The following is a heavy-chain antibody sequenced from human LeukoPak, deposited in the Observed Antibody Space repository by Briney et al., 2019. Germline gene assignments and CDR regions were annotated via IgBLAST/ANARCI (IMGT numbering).Heavy chain of an antibody. CDR1: GGSISSYY. V-gene: IGHV4-4*07. D-gene: IGHD3-22*01. CDR3: ARIAYYSDRSAFAFFDY. J-gene: IGHJ4*02. CDR2: IYTSGST. Sequence: MTSETLSLTCTVSGGSISSYYWSWIRQPAGKGLEWIGRIYTSGSTNYNPSLKSRVTMSVDTSKNQFSLKLSSVTAADTAVYYCARIAYYSDRSAFAFFDYWGRGTLVTVSS.